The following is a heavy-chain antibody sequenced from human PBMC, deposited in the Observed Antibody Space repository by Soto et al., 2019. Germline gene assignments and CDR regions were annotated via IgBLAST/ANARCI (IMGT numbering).Heavy chain of an antibody. D-gene: IGHD1-26*01. CDR1: GDSMTNYY. J-gene: IGHJ4*02. V-gene: IGHV4-59*08. Sequence: SETLSLTCTVSGDSMTNYYWNWLRQPPGKGLEWIGYIYYSGSTNYNPSLKSRVTISVDTSKNQFSLKLSSVTAADTAIYYCARLRPSGTSDYWGQGTLVTVSA. CDR2: IYYSGST. CDR3: ARLRPSGTSDY.